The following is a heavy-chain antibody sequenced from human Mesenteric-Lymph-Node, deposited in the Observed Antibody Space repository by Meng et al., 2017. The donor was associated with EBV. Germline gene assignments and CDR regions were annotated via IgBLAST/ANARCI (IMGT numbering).Heavy chain of an antibody. D-gene: IGHD1-26*01. Sequence: QWRRQAAASGLVRPSQTLSLTCAVSGGSIISGVYSWSWIRQAPGKGLEWIGFIYHSGTTYLNPSLRSRVNLSVDTSKNQFSLNLRSVSAADTAIYYCARSAGGDYFDYWGQGTLVTVSS. CDR3: ARSAGGDYFDY. J-gene: IGHJ4*02. V-gene: IGHV4-30-2*01. CDR1: GGSIISGVYS. CDR2: IYHSGTT.